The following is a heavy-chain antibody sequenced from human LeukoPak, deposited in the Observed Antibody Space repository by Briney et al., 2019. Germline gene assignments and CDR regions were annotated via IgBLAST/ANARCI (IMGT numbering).Heavy chain of an antibody. J-gene: IGHJ4*02. V-gene: IGHV3-53*01. CDR3: ARGAGYNYPYYFDY. CDR2: IYGGGNI. D-gene: IGHD5-24*01. CDR1: GFTVSSNY. Sequence: GGSLRLSCAASGFTVSSNYMNWVRQAPGKGLEWVSVIYGGGNIYYADSVKGRFTISRDNSKNTLYLQMNSLRAEDTAVYYCARGAGYNYPYYFDYWGQGTPVTVSS.